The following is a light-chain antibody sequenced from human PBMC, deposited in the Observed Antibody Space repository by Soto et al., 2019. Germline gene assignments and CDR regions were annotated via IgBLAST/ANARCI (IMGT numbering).Light chain of an antibody. CDR2: DAS. CDR1: QSVSSY. CDR3: QQRRNWQGLT. J-gene: IGKJ4*01. V-gene: IGKV3-11*01. Sequence: EIVLTQSPATLSLSPGERATLSCRASQSVSSYLAWYQQKPGQAPRLLIYDASNRATGIPARFSGSGSGTDFTLTISSLEPEDFAVYYCQQRRNWQGLTFGGGTKVDIK.